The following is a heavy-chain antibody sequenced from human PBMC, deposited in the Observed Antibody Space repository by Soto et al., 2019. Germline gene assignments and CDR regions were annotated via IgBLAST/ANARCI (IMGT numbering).Heavy chain of an antibody. CDR3: ARGDREDIAVVIGVRPGEYGVDV. V-gene: IGHV3-30*09. D-gene: IGHD2-15*01. CDR1: GFTFRSYV. J-gene: IGHJ6*02. Sequence: PGGSLRLSCAASGFTFRSYVMHWVRQAPGKGLECVAVISHDGSNKFYRDYVKGRFAISRDNSKNTLYLQINSLRYEDTAVYYCARGDREDIAVVIGVRPGEYGVDVWGQGTTVTVSS. CDR2: ISHDGSNK.